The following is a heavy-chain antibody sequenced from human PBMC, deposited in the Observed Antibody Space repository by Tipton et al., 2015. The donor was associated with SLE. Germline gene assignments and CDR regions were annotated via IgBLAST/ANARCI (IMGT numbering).Heavy chain of an antibody. CDR2: IYYSGST. CDR3: ARASPYPLDAFDI. J-gene: IGHJ3*02. Sequence: TLSLTCTVSGGSISSYYWSWIRQPPGKGLEWIGYIYYSGSTNYNSSLKSRVTISEDTSKNRFSLKLSSVTAADTAVYYCARASPYPLDAFDIWGQGTMVTVSS. CDR1: GGSISSYY. V-gene: IGHV4-59*01.